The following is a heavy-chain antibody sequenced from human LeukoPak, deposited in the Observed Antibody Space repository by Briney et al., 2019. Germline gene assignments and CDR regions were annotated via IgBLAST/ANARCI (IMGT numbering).Heavy chain of an antibody. V-gene: IGHV3-9*01. Sequence: GGSLRLSCAASGFTFDDYAMHWVRQAPGKGLEWVSGISWNSGSIGYADSVKGRFTISGDNAKNSLYLQMNSLRAEDTALYYCAKDRQYQLLLGAFDIWGQGTMVTVSS. CDR2: ISWNSGSI. CDR1: GFTFDDYA. J-gene: IGHJ3*02. D-gene: IGHD2-2*01. CDR3: AKDRQYQLLLGAFDI.